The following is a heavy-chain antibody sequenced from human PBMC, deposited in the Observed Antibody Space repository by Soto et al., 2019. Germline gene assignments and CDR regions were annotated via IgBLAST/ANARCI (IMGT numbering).Heavy chain of an antibody. CDR2: IIPILGIA. CDR3: ARAYYYDSSGYQDRYYYYGMDV. Sequence: QVQLVQSGAEVKKPGSSVKVSCKASGGTFSSYTISWVRQAPGQGREWKGRIIPILGIANYAQKLQGRLTIIADKSTSTAYMELSSLRSEDTAVYYCARAYYYDSSGYQDRYYYYGMDVWGQGTTVTVSS. D-gene: IGHD3-22*01. CDR1: GGTFSSYT. J-gene: IGHJ6*02. V-gene: IGHV1-69*02.